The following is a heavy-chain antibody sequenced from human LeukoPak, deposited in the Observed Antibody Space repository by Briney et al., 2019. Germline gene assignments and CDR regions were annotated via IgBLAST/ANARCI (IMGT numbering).Heavy chain of an antibody. CDR1: GFTFNTYA. CDR2: ISRGGDVT. Sequence: PGGSLRLSCAASGFTFNTYAMTWVRQAPGKGLEWVSLISRGGDVTYYADSVKGRFTISRDSSKNTLYLQMHSLRAEDTAVYYCAARPGEVAVPYDYWGQGTLVTVSS. V-gene: IGHV3-23*01. CDR3: AARPGEVAVPYDY. D-gene: IGHD2-15*01. J-gene: IGHJ4*02.